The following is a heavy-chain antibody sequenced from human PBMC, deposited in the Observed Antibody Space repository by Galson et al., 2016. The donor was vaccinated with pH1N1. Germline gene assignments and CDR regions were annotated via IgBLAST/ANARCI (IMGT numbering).Heavy chain of an antibody. CDR1: GFSISSSGMG. V-gene: IGHV2-5*02. D-gene: IGHD3-16*01. J-gene: IGHJ3*01. CDR2: IYWDDDK. Sequence: PALVKPTQTLTLTCTFSGFSISSSGMGVGWIRQPPGKALEWLAVIYWDDDKRYSPSLKSRLTITKDTSNNHVVLTMTNMDPMDTATYYCAHREVMITNAFDFWGQGTMVTVSS. CDR3: AHREVMITNAFDF.